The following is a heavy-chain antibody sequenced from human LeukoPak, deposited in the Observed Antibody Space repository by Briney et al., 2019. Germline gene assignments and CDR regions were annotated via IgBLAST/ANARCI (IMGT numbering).Heavy chain of an antibody. CDR1: GGTFSSYA. CDR2: IIPILGIA. D-gene: IGHD5-18*01. J-gene: IGHJ4*02. V-gene: IGHV1-69*04. Sequence: SVKVSCKASGGTFSSYAISWVRQAPGQGLEWMGRIIPILGIANYVQKFQGRVTITADKSTSTAYMELSSLRSEDTAVYYCARGRVDTEFDYWGQGTLVTVSS. CDR3: ARGRVDTEFDY.